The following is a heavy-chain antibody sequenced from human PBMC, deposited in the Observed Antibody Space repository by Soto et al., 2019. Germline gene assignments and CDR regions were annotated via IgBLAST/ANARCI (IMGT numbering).Heavy chain of an antibody. CDR3: ARDPAPGIAVAGTFSDY. J-gene: IGHJ4*02. Sequence: ASVKVSCKASGYTFTSYEINWVRQATGQGLEWMGWMNPNSGNTGYAQKFQGRVTMTRNTSISTAYMELSSLRSEDTAVYYCARDPAPGIAVAGTFSDYWGQGTLVTVSS. V-gene: IGHV1-8*01. CDR2: MNPNSGNT. CDR1: GYTFTSYE. D-gene: IGHD6-19*01.